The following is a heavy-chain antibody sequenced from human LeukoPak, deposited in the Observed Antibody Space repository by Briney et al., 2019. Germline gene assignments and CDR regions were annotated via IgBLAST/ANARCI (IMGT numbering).Heavy chain of an antibody. J-gene: IGHJ4*02. D-gene: IGHD5-18*01. CDR1: GFTLSSYA. V-gene: IGHV3-23*01. CDR3: AKDLGYSYGPSFDY. CDR2: ISGSGGST. Sequence: PGGSLRLSCAASGFTLSSYAMSWVRQAPGKGLEWVSAISGSGGSTYYADSVKGRFTISRDNSKNTLYLQMNSLRAEDTAVYYCAKDLGYSYGPSFDYWGQGTLVTVSS.